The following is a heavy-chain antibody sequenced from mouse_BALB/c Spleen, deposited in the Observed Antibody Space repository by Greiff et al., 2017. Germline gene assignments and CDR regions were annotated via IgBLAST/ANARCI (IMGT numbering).Heavy chain of an antibody. Sequence: EVKLMESGGGLVQPGGSRKLSCAASGFTFSSFGMHWVRQAPEKGLEWVAYISSGSSTIYYADTVKGRFTISRDNPKNTLFLQMTSLRSEDTAMYYCARSIGTTWFAYWGQGTLVTVSA. J-gene: IGHJ3*01. CDR1: GFTFSSFG. CDR2: ISSGSSTI. CDR3: ARSIGTTWFAY. D-gene: IGHD2-14*01. V-gene: IGHV5-17*02.